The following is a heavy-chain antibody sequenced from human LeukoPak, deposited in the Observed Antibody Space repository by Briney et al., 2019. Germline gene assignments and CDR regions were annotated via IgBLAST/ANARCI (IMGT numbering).Heavy chain of an antibody. J-gene: IGHJ4*02. D-gene: IGHD3-22*01. Sequence: SETLSLTCTVSGGSISGYYWSWIRQPPGKGLEWIGYIYYSGSTNYSPSLKSRVTISVDTSKNQFSLELTSVTAADTAVYYCTREGPPVHYNGYYDYWGQGTLVTVSS. V-gene: IGHV4-59*01. CDR1: GGSISGYY. CDR3: TREGPPVHYNGYYDY. CDR2: IYYSGST.